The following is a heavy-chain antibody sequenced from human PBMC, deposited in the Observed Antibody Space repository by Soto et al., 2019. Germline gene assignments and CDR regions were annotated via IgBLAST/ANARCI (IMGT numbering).Heavy chain of an antibody. D-gene: IGHD3-3*01. V-gene: IGHV3-21*04. J-gene: IGHJ4*02. CDR2: ISGDSKFI. Sequence: GGSLRLSCAASGFTFSSYTMIWVRQAPGKGLEWVSSISGDSKFIYYADSMKGRFTISRDNAKNSLYLQMNSLRADDTAMYYCARWSYLDYWGQGTRVTVSS. CDR1: GFTFSSYT. CDR3: ARWSYLDY.